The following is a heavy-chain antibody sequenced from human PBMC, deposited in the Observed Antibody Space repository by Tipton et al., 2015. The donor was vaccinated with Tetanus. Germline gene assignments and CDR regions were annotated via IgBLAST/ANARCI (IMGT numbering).Heavy chain of an antibody. D-gene: IGHD1-7*01. J-gene: IGHJ6*02. CDR3: AGGGTTIFHYYYGMDV. V-gene: IGHV4-59*01. CDR1: GGSISSYY. CDR2: IYYSGST. Sequence: LRLSCTVSGGSISSYYWSWIRQPPGKGLEWIGYIYYSGSTNYNPSLKSRVTISVDTSKNQFSLKLSSVTAADTAVYYCAGGGTTIFHYYYGMDVWGQGTTVTVSS.